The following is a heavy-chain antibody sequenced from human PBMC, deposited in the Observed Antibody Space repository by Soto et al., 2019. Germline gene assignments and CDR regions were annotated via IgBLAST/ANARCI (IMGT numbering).Heavy chain of an antibody. V-gene: IGHV3-21*01. J-gene: IGHJ5*02. CDR2: ISSSSSYI. CDR1: GFTFSSYS. CDR3: ARGTVDTDFDP. Sequence: GGSLRLSCAASGFTFSSYSMNWVRQAPGKGLEWVSSISSSSSYIYYADSVKGRFTISRDNAKNSLYLQMNSLRAEDTAVYYCARGTVDTDFDPWGQGTLVTVSS. D-gene: IGHD5-18*01.